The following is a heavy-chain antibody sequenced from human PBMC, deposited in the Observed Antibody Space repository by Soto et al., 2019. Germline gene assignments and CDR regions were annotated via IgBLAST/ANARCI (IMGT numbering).Heavy chain of an antibody. V-gene: IGHV5-10-1*01. Sequence: GESLKISCKGSGYSFTSYWISWVRQMPGKGLEWMGRIDPSDSYTNYSPSFQGHVTISADKSISTAYLQWSSLKASDTAMYYCARHRRGYYDSSGPLTDYWGQGTLVTVSS. CDR2: IDPSDSYT. D-gene: IGHD3-22*01. CDR1: GYSFTSYW. CDR3: ARHRRGYYDSSGPLTDY. J-gene: IGHJ4*02.